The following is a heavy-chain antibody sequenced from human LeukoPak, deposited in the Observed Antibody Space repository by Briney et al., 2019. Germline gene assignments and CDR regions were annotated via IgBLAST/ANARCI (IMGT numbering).Heavy chain of an antibody. D-gene: IGHD6-13*01. CDR2: IYYSGST. J-gene: IGHJ3*02. CDR3: ARDSSSWTRAFDI. Sequence: GSLRLSCAASGFTVSSNYMSWIRQPPGKGLQWIGSIYYSGSTYYNPSLKSRVTISVDTSKNQFSLKLSSVTAADTAVYYCARDSSSWTRAFDIWGQGTMVTVSS. V-gene: IGHV4-39*07. CDR1: GFTVSSNY.